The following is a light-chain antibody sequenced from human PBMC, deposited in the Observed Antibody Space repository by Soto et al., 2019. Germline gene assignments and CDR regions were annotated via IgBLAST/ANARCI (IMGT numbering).Light chain of an antibody. CDR2: DAS. CDR1: QSVSSY. CDR3: QQRSNWPST. Sequence: EIVLTQSPVTLSLSPGERAAISCRASQSVSSYLAWYQQKPGQAPRLLIYDASKRAPGIPARFTGSGSGTDFTLSISSLEPEDFAVYFCQQRSNWPSTFGGGTKVEI. V-gene: IGKV3-11*01. J-gene: IGKJ4*01.